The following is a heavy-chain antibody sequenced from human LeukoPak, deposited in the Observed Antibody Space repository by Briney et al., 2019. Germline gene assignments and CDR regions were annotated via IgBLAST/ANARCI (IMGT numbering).Heavy chain of an antibody. D-gene: IGHD3-22*01. Sequence: ASVKVSCKASGGTFSSYAISWVRQAPGQGLEWMGGIIPIFGTANYAQKFQGRVTITADESTSTAYMELSSLRSEDTAVYYCARGNLRITMIVVVILRRLDWFDPWGQGTLVTVSS. CDR3: ARGNLRITMIVVVILRRLDWFDP. J-gene: IGHJ5*02. CDR1: GGTFSSYA. V-gene: IGHV1-69*13. CDR2: IIPIFGTA.